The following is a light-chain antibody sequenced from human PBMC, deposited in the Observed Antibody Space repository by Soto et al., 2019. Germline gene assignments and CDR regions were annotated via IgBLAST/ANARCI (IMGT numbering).Light chain of an antibody. CDR1: QSISDT. CDR3: QQYNNWPWT. CDR2: GAS. V-gene: IGKV3-15*01. Sequence: ETVVTRSPATLSVSPVVIVTLSCMASQSISDTLAWYQQKPGQAPRLLIHGASTRATGFPARFSGSGSGTDFTLTISSLQSEDFAIYYCQQYNNWPWTFGQGTKVDI. J-gene: IGKJ1*01.